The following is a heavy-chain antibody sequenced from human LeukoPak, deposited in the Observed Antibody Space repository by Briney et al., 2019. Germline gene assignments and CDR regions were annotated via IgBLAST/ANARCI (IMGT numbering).Heavy chain of an antibody. Sequence: SETLSLTXTVSGGSISSYYWSWIRQPAGKGLEWIRRIYTSGSTNYNPSLKSRVTMSVDTSKNQFSLKLSSVTAADTAVYYCARARVVPAARGYYYYMDVWGKGTTVTVSS. D-gene: IGHD2-2*01. CDR1: GGSISSYY. CDR2: IYTSGST. J-gene: IGHJ6*03. V-gene: IGHV4-4*07. CDR3: ARARVVPAARGYYYYMDV.